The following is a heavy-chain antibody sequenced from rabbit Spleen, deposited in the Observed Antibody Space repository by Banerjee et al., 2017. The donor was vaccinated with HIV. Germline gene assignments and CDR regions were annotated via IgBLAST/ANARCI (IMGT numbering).Heavy chain of an antibody. Sequence: QLEESAGGLVQPGGSLKLSCKASGFTLSSYYMNWVRQAPGKGLEWIGYIDPVFGITYYANWVNGRFSISRENAQNTVFLQMTSLTAADTATYFCARDMTDSIGWNFGWWGPGTLVTVS. J-gene: IGHJ6*01. CDR3: ARDMTDSIGWNFGW. D-gene: IGHD4-1*01. CDR2: IDPVFGIT. CDR1: GFTLSSYY. V-gene: IGHV1S7*01.